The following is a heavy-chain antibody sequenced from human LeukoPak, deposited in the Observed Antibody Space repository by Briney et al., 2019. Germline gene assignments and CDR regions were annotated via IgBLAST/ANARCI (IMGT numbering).Heavy chain of an antibody. J-gene: IGHJ4*02. CDR1: GYTFTDYY. CDR3: ARVGGVYPLYYFDY. Sequence: GASVKVSCNASGYTFTDYYIHWVRQAPGQGLEWMGRVNPKSGDTNYPQKFQGGVTMTRDTSISTAYMELSSLRSDDTAVYYCARVGGVYPLYYFDYWGQGTLITVSS. V-gene: IGHV1-2*06. CDR2: VNPKSGDT. D-gene: IGHD3-10*01.